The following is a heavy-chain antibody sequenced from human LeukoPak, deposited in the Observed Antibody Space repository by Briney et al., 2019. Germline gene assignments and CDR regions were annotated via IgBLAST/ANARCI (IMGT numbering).Heavy chain of an antibody. CDR1: GYSFTSYG. D-gene: IGHD3-22*01. J-gene: IGHJ4*02. CDR3: ARDCDRSGYYCY. CDR2: ISAYNGNT. Sequence: ASVKVSCKASGYSFTSYGIGWVRQAPGQGLEWMGWISAYNGNTNYAQKLQGRVTMTTDTSTSTAYMELRSLRSDDTAVYYCARDCDRSGYYCYWGQGTLVTVSS. V-gene: IGHV1-18*01.